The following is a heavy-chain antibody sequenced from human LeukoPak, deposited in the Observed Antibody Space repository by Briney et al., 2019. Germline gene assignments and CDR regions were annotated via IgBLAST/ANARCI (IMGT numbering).Heavy chain of an antibody. CDR3: ARRTYNWNEYFFDH. D-gene: IGHD1-1*01. CDR2: IYTSGST. CDR1: GGSISSGSYY. J-gene: IGHJ4*02. V-gene: IGHV4-61*02. Sequence: SETLSLTCTVSGGSISSGSYYWSWIRQPAGKGLEWIGRIYTSGSTNYNPSLKSRVTMSVDTSKNQFSLKLSSVTAADTAVYYCARRTYNWNEYFFDHWGQGTLVTVSS.